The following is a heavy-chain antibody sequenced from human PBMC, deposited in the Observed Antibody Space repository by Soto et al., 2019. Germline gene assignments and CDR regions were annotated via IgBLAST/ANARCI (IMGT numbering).Heavy chain of an antibody. J-gene: IGHJ6*02. V-gene: IGHV1-69*12. Sequence: QVQLVQSGAEVKKPGSSVKVSCKASGGTFSSYAISWVRQAPGQGLEWMGGIIPIFGTANYAQKFQGRVTITADESTSTSYMERSSLRSEDTAVYYCATLKIAAAGYYYYGMDVWGQGTTVTVSS. CDR2: IIPIFGTA. CDR3: ATLKIAAAGYYYYGMDV. CDR1: GGTFSSYA. D-gene: IGHD6-13*01.